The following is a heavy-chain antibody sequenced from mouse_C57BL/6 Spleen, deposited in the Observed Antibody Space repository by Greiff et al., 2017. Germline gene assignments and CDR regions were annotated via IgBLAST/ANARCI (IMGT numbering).Heavy chain of an antibody. J-gene: IGHJ4*01. D-gene: IGHD1-1*01. CDR2: IHPNSGST. Sequence: QVQLQQPGAELVKPGASVKLSCKASGYTFTSYWMHWVKQRPGQGLEWLGMIHPNSGSTNSNEKFKSKATLTVDKSSSTAYMQLSSLTSEDSAVYYCAISTVVAQYYAMDYGGQGTSVTVSS. V-gene: IGHV1-64*01. CDR3: AISTVVAQYYAMDY. CDR1: GYTFTSYW.